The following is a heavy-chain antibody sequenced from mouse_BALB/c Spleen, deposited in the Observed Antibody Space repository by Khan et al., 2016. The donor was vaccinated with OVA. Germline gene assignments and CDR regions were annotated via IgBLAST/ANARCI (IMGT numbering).Heavy chain of an antibody. CDR1: GYTFTNFG. J-gene: IGHJ4*01. Sequence: QIQLVQSGPELKKPGETVKISCKASGYTFTNFGMNWVKQAPGKGLEWMGWINTYTGEPTYADDFKGRFAFSLDTSASTSYLQINNLKNEDTATYFCARPPDFTYPRAYWGQGTSVTVSS. CDR3: ARPPDFTYPRAY. CDR2: INTYTGEP. V-gene: IGHV9-3-1*01. D-gene: IGHD3-3*01.